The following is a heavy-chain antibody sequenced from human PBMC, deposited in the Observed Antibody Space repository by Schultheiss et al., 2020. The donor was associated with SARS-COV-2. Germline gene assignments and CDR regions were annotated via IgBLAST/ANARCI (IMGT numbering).Heavy chain of an antibody. CDR2: INPNSGGT. J-gene: IGHJ5*02. CDR1: GYTFTSYY. CDR3: AKGLRAVAGMGDWFDP. V-gene: IGHV1-2*02. D-gene: IGHD3-16*01. Sequence: ASVKVSCKASGYTFTSYYMHWVRQAPGQGLEWMGWINPNSGGTNYAQKFQGRVTFSRNTSISTAYMELSSLRAEDTAVYYCAKGLRAVAGMGDWFDPWGQGTLVTVSS.